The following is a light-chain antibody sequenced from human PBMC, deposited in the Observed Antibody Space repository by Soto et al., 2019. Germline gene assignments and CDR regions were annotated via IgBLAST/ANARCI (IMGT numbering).Light chain of an antibody. CDR3: QVWDSDSEVV. V-gene: IGLV3-21*04. CDR2: YDG. CDR1: NIGSKS. Sequence: SYELTQPPSVSVAPGQTARISCGGNNIGSKSVHWYQQKPGQAPVIVIYYDGDRPSGIPERFSGSTSGTTATLTITRVEAGDEADYYCQVWDSDSEVVFGGGTKLTVL. J-gene: IGLJ2*01.